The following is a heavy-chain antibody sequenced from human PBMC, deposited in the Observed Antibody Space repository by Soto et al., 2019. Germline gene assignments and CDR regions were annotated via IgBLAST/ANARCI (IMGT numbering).Heavy chain of an antibody. CDR3: ARDAQWLGFDY. CDR1: GFTFSSYS. CDR2: ISSSSTI. V-gene: IGHV3-48*01. Sequence: GGSLRLSCAASGFTFSSYSMNWVRQAPGKGLEWVSYISSSSTIYYADSVKGRFTISRDNAKNSLYLQMNSLRAEDTAVYYCARDAQWLGFDYWGQGTLVTVSS. D-gene: IGHD6-19*01. J-gene: IGHJ4*02.